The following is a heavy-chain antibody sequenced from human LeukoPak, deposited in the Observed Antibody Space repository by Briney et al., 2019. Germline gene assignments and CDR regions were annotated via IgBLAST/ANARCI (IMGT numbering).Heavy chain of an antibody. D-gene: IGHD2-2*02. Sequence: PSQTLSLTCTVSGGSISSGDYYWRWIRQPPGKSLEWIGYIYHSETTYYNPSLKSRVTMSVDTSKNQFSLKLSSVTAADTAVYYCARATIVPAAINWFDPWGQGTLVTVSS. J-gene: IGHJ5*02. CDR3: ARATIVPAAINWFDP. V-gene: IGHV4-30-4*01. CDR2: IYHSETT. CDR1: GGSISSGDYY.